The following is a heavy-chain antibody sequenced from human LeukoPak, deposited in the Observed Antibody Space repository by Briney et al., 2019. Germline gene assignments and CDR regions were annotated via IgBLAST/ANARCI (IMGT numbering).Heavy chain of an antibody. CDR2: INPNSGGT. D-gene: IGHD1-20*01. V-gene: IGHV1-2*06. Sequence: ASVKVSCKASGYTFTGYYMHWVRQAPGQGLEWMGRINPNSGGTNYAQKFQGRVTMTRDTSISTAYMELSRLRSDDTAVYYCAGGVQYNWKAMDVWGKGTTVTVSS. CDR1: GYTFTGYY. CDR3: AGGVQYNWKAMDV. J-gene: IGHJ6*04.